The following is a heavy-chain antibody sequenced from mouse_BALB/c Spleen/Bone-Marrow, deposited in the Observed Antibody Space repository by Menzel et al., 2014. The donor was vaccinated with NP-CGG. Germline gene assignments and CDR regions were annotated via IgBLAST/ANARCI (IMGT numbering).Heavy chain of an antibody. J-gene: IGHJ3*01. Sequence: VQLQESGAELARPGASVKMSCKASGYTFTSYTIQWVKQRPGQGLEWVGYINPSSGYTDYNQKFKDKTTLTADKSPNTAYMQLTSLTSEDSAVYSCAREARTGAWFTYWGQRTLVTVSA. D-gene: IGHD4-1*01. CDR2: INPSSGYT. CDR1: GYTFTSYT. V-gene: IGHV1-4*02. CDR3: AREARTGAWFTY.